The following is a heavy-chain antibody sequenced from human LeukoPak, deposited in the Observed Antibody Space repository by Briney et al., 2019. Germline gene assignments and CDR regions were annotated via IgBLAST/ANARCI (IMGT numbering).Heavy chain of an antibody. CDR1: GYTFTSYY. J-gene: IGHJ4*02. CDR2: INPSGGST. D-gene: IGHD5-18*01. Sequence: ASVKVSCRASGYTFTSYYMHCMRQAPGQWLEWMGIINPSGGSTSYAQKFQGRVTMTRDTSTSTVYMELSSLRSEDTAVYYCARASASYGCDYWGQGTLVTVSS. CDR3: ARASASYGCDY. V-gene: IGHV1-46*01.